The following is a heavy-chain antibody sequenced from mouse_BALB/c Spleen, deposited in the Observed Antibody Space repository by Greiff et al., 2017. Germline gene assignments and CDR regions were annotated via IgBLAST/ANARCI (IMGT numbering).Heavy chain of an antibody. D-gene: IGHD1-1*01. CDR1: GYTFTNYW. Sequence: QVQLKESGAELVRPGTSVKISCKASGYTFTNYWLGWVKQRPGHGLEWIGDIYPGGGYTNYNEKFKGKATLTADTSSSTAYMQLSSLTSEDSAVYFCARDYGSSSYAMDYWGQGTSVTVSS. CDR2: IYPGGGYT. V-gene: IGHV1-63*02. CDR3: ARDYGSSSYAMDY. J-gene: IGHJ4*01.